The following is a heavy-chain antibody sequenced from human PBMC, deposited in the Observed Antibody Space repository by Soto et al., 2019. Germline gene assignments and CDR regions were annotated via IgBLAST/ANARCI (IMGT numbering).Heavy chain of an antibody. D-gene: IGHD1-26*01. J-gene: IGHJ6*04. Sequence: QVQLVQSGAEVKKPGSSLKVSCKASGGTFGRYTISWVRQAPGQGLEWMGWIIPILETANYAQKFQGRVTITEDTSTSTAYLDLSGLKSDDAGVYYCARGGKLGGDLDVWGKGTPVTVSS. CDR3: ARGGKLGGDLDV. CDR1: GGTFGRYT. CDR2: IIPILETA. V-gene: IGHV1-69*08.